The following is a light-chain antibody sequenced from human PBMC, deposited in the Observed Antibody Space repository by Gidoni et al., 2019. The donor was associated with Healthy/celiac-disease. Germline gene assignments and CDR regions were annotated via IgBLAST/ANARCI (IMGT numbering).Light chain of an antibody. V-gene: IGKV2-30*01. CDR1: QSLVYSDGNTY. CDR3: MQGTHWPPT. J-gene: IGKJ1*01. Sequence: VVMTQSPLSLPVTLGQPASIPCRSSQSLVYSDGNTYLNWFQQRPGQSPRRLIYKVSNRDPGVPERFSGSGSGTDFTLKISRVEAEDVGVYYCMQGTHWPPTFGQGTKVETK. CDR2: KVS.